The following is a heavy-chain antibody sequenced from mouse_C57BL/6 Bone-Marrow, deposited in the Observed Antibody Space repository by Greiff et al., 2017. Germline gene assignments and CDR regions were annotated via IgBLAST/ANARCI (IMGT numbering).Heavy chain of an antibody. J-gene: IGHJ4*01. D-gene: IGHD2-3*01. CDR3: ALYDGYYVRAMDY. Sequence: QVHVKQPGAELVKPGASVKLSCKASGYTFTSYWMHWVKQRPGQGLEWIGMIHPNSGSTNYNEKFKSKATLTVDKSSSTAYMQLSSLTSEDSAVYYCALYDGYYVRAMDYWGQGTSVTVSS. CDR2: IHPNSGST. CDR1: GYTFTSYW. V-gene: IGHV1-64*01.